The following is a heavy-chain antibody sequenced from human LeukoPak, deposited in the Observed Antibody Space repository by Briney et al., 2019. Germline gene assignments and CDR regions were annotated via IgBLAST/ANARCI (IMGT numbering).Heavy chain of an antibody. D-gene: IGHD1-26*01. J-gene: IGHJ1*01. Sequence: GGSLRLSCAASGFTFSSYGMHWVRQAPGKGLEWVAVISYDGSNKYYADSVKGRFTISRDNSKNTLYLQMNSLRAEDTAVYYCAKWPSGSHEYFQHWGQGTLVTVSS. CDR2: ISYDGSNK. CDR1: GFTFSSYG. CDR3: AKWPSGSHEYFQH. V-gene: IGHV3-30*18.